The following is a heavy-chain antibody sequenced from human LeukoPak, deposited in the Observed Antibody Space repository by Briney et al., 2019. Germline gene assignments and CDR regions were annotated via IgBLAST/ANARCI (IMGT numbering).Heavy chain of an antibody. D-gene: IGHD4-17*01. J-gene: IGHJ4*02. CDR3: AGDRYYGDQTQVDY. Sequence: GGSLRLSCAASGFTFSSYSMNWVRQAPGKGLGWVSSISSSSSYIYYADSVKGRFTISRDNAKNSLYLQMNSLRAEDTAVYYCAGDRYYGDQTQVDYWGQGTLVTVSS. CDR1: GFTFSSYS. CDR2: ISSSSSYI. V-gene: IGHV3-21*01.